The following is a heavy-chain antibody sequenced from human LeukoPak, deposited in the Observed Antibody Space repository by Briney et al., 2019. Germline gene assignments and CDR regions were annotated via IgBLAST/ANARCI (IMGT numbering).Heavy chain of an antibody. CDR1: GYSISSGYY. J-gene: IGHJ4*02. CDR2: IYHSGST. D-gene: IGHD6-13*01. Sequence: SETLSLTCTVSGYSISSGYYWGWIRQPPGKGLEWIGSIYHSGSTYYNPSLKSRVTISVDTSKNQFSLKLSSVTAADTAVYYCAKDWQPWGQGTLVTVSS. CDR3: AKDWQP. V-gene: IGHV4-38-2*02.